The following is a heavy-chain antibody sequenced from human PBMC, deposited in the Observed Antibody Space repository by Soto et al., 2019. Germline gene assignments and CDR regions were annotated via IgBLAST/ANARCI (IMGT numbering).Heavy chain of an antibody. Sequence: SETLSLTCTVSGGYISSYYWSWIRQPPGKGLEWIGYIYYSGSTNYNPSLKSRVTISVDTSKNQFSLKLSSVTAADTAVYYCARYGSGSYYPAFDYWGQGTLVTVSS. J-gene: IGHJ4*02. CDR2: IYYSGST. CDR1: GGYISSYY. CDR3: ARYGSGSYYPAFDY. D-gene: IGHD3-10*01. V-gene: IGHV4-59*01.